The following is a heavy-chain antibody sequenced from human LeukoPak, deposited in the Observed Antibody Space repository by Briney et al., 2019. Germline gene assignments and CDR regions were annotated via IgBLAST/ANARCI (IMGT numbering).Heavy chain of an antibody. CDR2: IYHGGSA. CDR1: GDSISSGGYS. V-gene: IGHV4-30-2*01. CDR3: ARYFSGGQFKWFDP. J-gene: IGHJ5*02. D-gene: IGHD1-26*01. Sequence: PSQTLSLTCAVSGDSISSGGYSWSWLRQPPGKGLEWIGYIYHGGSAYYDPSLKSRVNISVDKSKNQFSLELSSVTAADTAVYYCARYFSGGQFKWFDPWGQGTLVTVSS.